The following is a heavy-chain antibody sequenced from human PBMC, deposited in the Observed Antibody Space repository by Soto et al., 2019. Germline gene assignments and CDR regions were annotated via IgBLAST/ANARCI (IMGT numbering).Heavy chain of an antibody. Sequence: SVKVSCRSSGSTFTGYYMHLVRQAPGQGLEWMGWINPNSGGTNYSQKFQGRVTMTRDTSISTAYMELSRLRSDDTAVYYCAREDGVRAFDIWGPGKMVTVPS. D-gene: IGHD3-16*01. CDR1: GSTFTGYY. CDR3: AREDGVRAFDI. CDR2: INPNSGGT. J-gene: IGHJ3*02. V-gene: IGHV1-2*02.